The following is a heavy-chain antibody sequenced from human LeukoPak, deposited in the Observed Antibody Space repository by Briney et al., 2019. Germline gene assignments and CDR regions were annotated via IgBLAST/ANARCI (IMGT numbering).Heavy chain of an antibody. CDR1: GFTFSSYS. CDR2: ISSSSSYI. D-gene: IGHD1-26*01. J-gene: IGHJ6*02. V-gene: IGHV3-21*01. CDR3: AREVREWEGYYYYGMDV. Sequence: PGGSLRLSCAASGFTFSSYSMNWVRQAPGKGLEWVSSISSSSSYIYYADSVKGRFTISRDNAKNSLYLQMKSLRAEDTAVYYCAREVREWEGYYYYGMDVWGQGTTVTVSS.